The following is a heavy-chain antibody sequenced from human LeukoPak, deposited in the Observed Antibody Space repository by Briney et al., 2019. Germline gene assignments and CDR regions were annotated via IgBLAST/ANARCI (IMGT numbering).Heavy chain of an antibody. D-gene: IGHD3-10*01. CDR3: ARDPGYGLGVDYGDY. J-gene: IGHJ4*02. V-gene: IGHV3-66*01. CDR2: IHRGGNT. CDR1: GFTVSGNY. Sequence: GGSLRLSCAASGFTVSGNYMSWVRQAPGKGLEWLSVIHRGGNTYYADSVKGRFIISRDSSKNTVFLQMDSLRAEDTAVYYCARDPGYGLGVDYGDYWGQGTLVTVSS.